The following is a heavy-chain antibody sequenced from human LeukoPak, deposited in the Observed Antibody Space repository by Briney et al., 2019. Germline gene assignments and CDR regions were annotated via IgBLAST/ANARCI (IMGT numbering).Heavy chain of an antibody. D-gene: IGHD6-19*01. CDR3: ARQSGDQSSAWYFDA. V-gene: IGHV4-39*01. CDR1: GVSLRSSGHW. CDR2: IHYSGKV. J-gene: IGHJ4*02. Sequence: PSETLSLTCTVSGVSLRSSGHWWVWIRQPPGKGLEWIGSIHYSGKVYYNPSLKSRVTASVDTSTDQSSLRLSSATAADTAIYYCARQSGDQSSAWYFDAWGQGTLVAVSS.